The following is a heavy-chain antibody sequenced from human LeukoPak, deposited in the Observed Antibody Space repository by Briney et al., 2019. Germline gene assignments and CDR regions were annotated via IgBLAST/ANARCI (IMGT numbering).Heavy chain of an antibody. V-gene: IGHV5-51*01. D-gene: IGHD5-18*01. Sequence: HGASLQISCTASGYSFTNYWIGWVRQLPGKGLEWMGIIDPSDSETRYTPSFQGQVTISADKSLSTAYLQWNSLKASDTAMYYCARQTAMGRSGDYWGQGTLVIVSS. J-gene: IGHJ4*02. CDR1: GYSFTNYW. CDR3: ARQTAMGRSGDY. CDR2: IDPSDSET.